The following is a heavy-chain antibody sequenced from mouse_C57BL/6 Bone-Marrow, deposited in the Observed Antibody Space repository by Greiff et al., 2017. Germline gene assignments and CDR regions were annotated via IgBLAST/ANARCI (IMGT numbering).Heavy chain of an antibody. D-gene: IGHD2-5*01. CDR3: TTYSNYPAWFAY. J-gene: IGHJ3*01. Sequence: VMLVESGPGLVAPSQSLSITCTVSGFSLTSYAISWVRQPPGKGLEWLGVIWTGGGTHYNSALKSRLSISKDNSKSQVFLKMNSLQTNDTARYYCTTYSNYPAWFAYWGQGTLVTVSA. V-gene: IGHV2-9-1*01. CDR1: GFSLTSYA. CDR2: IWTGGGT.